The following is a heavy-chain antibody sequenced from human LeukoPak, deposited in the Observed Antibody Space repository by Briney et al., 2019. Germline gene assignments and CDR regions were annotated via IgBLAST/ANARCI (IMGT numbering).Heavy chain of an antibody. CDR2: ISSGSSYI. D-gene: IGHD5-18*01. CDR3: AKGSRPGYSYGPREYYYYMDV. J-gene: IGHJ6*03. Sequence: PGGSLRISCAAPGFTLSSYKMKWVRRAPGKGPEWVSSISSGSSYISYADSMKDRFTISRDNAKNSLYLQMNSLRAEDTAVYYCAKGSRPGYSYGPREYYYYMDVWGKGTTVTVSS. CDR1: GFTLSSYK. V-gene: IGHV3-21*04.